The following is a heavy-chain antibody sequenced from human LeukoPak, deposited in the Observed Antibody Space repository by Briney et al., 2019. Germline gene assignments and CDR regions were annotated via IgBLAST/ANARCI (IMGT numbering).Heavy chain of an antibody. CDR2: IFNSGSSI. V-gene: IGHV3-11*01. Sequence: GGSLRLSCAVSGFTFSDHWMSWIRQAPGKGLEWVSYIFNSGSSIYYADSVKRRFTISRDNAKNSLFLQMNSLRADDTAVYYCARGHYGLDYWGQGTLVTVSS. CDR3: ARGHYGLDY. J-gene: IGHJ4*02. CDR1: GFTFSDHW. D-gene: IGHD4-17*01.